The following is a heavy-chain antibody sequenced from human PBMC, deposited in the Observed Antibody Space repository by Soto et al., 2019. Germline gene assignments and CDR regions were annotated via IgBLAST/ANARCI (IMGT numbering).Heavy chain of an antibody. Sequence: SETLSLTCIVSGGSISEKYWNWVRQPPGKGLEWIGLIFANGHTDYNPSLKSRVTMSVDASKNQFSLRLTSMTAADTAVYYCVASLAASGLNWLDPWGRGTMVTVS. V-gene: IGHV4-4*07. CDR2: IFANGHT. J-gene: IGHJ5*02. D-gene: IGHD6-13*01. CDR1: GGSISEKY. CDR3: VASLAASGLNWLDP.